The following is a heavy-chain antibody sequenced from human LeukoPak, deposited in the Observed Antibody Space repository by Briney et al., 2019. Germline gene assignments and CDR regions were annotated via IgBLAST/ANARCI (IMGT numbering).Heavy chain of an antibody. J-gene: IGHJ4*02. CDR3: AKDPGAVGGYYFDY. D-gene: IGHD3-16*01. Sequence: GRSLRLSCAASGFTFDDYAMHWVRQAPGKGLEWVSGISWNSGSVGYADSVKGRFTISRDNAKNSLYLQMNSLRAEDTALYYCAKDPGAVGGYYFDYWGQGTLVTVSS. V-gene: IGHV3-9*01. CDR2: ISWNSGSV. CDR1: GFTFDDYA.